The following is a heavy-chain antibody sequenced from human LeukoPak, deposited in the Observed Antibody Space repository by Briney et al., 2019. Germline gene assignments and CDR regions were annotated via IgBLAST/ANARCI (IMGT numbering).Heavy chain of an antibody. V-gene: IGHV4-59*01. D-gene: IGHD2-2*01. CDR1: GGSISSYY. J-gene: IGHJ2*01. CDR2: IYYSGST. CDR3: ARAPSYFDL. Sequence: SETLSLPCTVSGGSISSYYWSWIRHPPGKGLEWIGYIYYSGSTNYNPSLKSRVTISVDTSKNQFSLKLSSVTAADTAVYYCARAPSYFDLWGRGTLVTVSS.